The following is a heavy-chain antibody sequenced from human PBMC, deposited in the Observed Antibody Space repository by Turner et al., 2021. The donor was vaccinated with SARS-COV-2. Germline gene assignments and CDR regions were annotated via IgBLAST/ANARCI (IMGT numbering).Heavy chain of an antibody. CDR3: AKSGGLYCSGGNCYSSYFDY. CDR2: ISYDGSNK. Sequence: QVQLAESGGGVVQPGRSLSLACAASGFPLSRYGMHWVRQATGKGLEWVAVISYDGSNKYNADSVKGRFTSSRDNSKNTLYLQMNSLRAEDTAVYYCAKSGGLYCSGGNCYSSYFDYWGQGTLVTVSS. V-gene: IGHV3-30*18. J-gene: IGHJ4*02. CDR1: GFPLSRYG. D-gene: IGHD2-15*01.